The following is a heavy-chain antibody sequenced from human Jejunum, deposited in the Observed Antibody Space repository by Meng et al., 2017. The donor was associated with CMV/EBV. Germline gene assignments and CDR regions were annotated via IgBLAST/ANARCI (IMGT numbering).Heavy chain of an antibody. CDR1: FTSYT. CDR2: ISTHSTYI. D-gene: IGHD2-2*01. CDR3: ASGFCGSTTCYREFDY. J-gene: IGHJ4*02. Sequence: FTSYTMSWVRQVPGKGLESVSSISTHSTYISYADSVKGRFTISRDNAKNSLYLQVDSLRAEDTAVYYCASGFCGSTTCYREFDYWGQGTLVTVSS. V-gene: IGHV3-21*01.